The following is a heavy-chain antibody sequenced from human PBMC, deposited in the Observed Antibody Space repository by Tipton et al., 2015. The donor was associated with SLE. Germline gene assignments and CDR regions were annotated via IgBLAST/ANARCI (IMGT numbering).Heavy chain of an antibody. CDR1: GFTFSSYW. CDR3: ARGDYYDSSDDSSGYHDAFDI. J-gene: IGHJ3*02. CDR2: IKQDGSQQ. Sequence: SLRLSCADSGFTFSSYWMSWVRQAPGKGPEWVANIKQDGSQQYYVDSVKGRFTISRDNAKNSLYLQMKSLRAEDTALYYCARGDYYDSSDDSSGYHDAFDIWGQGTMVTVSS. V-gene: IGHV3-7*04. D-gene: IGHD3-22*01.